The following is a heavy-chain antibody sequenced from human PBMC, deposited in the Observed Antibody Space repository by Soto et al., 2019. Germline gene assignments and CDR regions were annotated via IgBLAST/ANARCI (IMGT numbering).Heavy chain of an antibody. J-gene: IGHJ4*02. V-gene: IGHV4-31*03. CDR3: ARGRPLLLWFGETTKFDY. D-gene: IGHD3-10*01. CDR1: GGSISSGGYY. Sequence: PSETLSLTCTVSGGSISSGGYYWSWIRQHPGKGLEWIGYIYYSGSTYYKQSLKSRVTISVDTSKNQFSLKMSSVTAADTAVYYCARGRPLLLWFGETTKFDYWGQGTLVTVSS. CDR2: IYYSGST.